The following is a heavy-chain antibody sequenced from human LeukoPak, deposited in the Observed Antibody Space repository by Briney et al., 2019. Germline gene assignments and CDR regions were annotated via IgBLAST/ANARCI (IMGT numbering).Heavy chain of an antibody. CDR3: ARTTEGGYSYGYFYYYMDV. CDR2: IYYSGGT. Sequence: SETLSLTCTVSGGSINTYYWSWIRQPPGKGLEWIGYIYYSGGTNYKSSLKSRVTISVDTSKNQFSLKLRSVTAADTAVYYCARTTEGGYSYGYFYYYMDVWGKGTTVTISS. J-gene: IGHJ6*03. CDR1: GGSINTYY. V-gene: IGHV4-59*01. D-gene: IGHD5-18*01.